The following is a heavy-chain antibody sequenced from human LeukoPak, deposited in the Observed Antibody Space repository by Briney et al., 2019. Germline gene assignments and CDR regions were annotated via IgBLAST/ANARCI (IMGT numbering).Heavy chain of an antibody. Sequence: SETLSLTCAVSGGSISIGIYSWAWLRQAPEKGLEWIVSIYNGGRLYYNPSLMSRVTISVDGSKNQFSLELSSVTAADTAVYYCARGSDISGYYTGFDYWGQGSLVTVSS. D-gene: IGHD3-22*01. J-gene: IGHJ4*02. V-gene: IGHV4-30-2*01. CDR2: IYNGGRL. CDR1: GGSISIGIYS. CDR3: ARGSDISGYYTGFDY.